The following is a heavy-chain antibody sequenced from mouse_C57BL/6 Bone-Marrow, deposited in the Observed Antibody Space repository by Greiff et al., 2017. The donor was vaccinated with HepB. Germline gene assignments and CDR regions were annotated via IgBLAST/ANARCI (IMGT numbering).Heavy chain of an antibody. Sequence: QVQLKESGAELARPGASVKLSCKASGYTFTSYGISWVKQRTGQGLEWIGEIYPRSGNTYYNEKFKGKATLTADKSSSTAYMELRSLTSEDSAVYFCARRGYYGPDYWGQGTTLTVSS. D-gene: IGHD2-1*01. CDR1: GYTFTSYG. CDR2: IYPRSGNT. J-gene: IGHJ2*01. CDR3: ARRGYYGPDY. V-gene: IGHV1-81*01.